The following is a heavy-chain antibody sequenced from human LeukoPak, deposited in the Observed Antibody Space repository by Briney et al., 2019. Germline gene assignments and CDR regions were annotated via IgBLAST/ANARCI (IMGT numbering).Heavy chain of an antibody. J-gene: IGHJ4*02. CDR3: AKSGGYGLIGY. D-gene: IGHD1-26*01. Sequence: GSLRLSCAASGFTFSSYSMNWIRQSPGKGLEWIGNIYYSGSTYYNASLQSRVTISIETSKNQFSLRLNSVTAADTAMYYCAKSGGYGLIGYWGQGTLVTVSS. CDR2: IYYSGST. V-gene: IGHV4-59*04. CDR1: GFTFSSYS.